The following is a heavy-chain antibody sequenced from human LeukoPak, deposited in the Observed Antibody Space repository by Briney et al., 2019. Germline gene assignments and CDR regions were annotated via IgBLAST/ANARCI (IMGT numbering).Heavy chain of an antibody. J-gene: IGHJ4*02. CDR3: ARTFAGYYDSSGYYY. D-gene: IGHD3-22*01. CDR2: ISAYNGNT. Sequence: ASVKVSCKASGYTFTSYGISWVRQAPGQGLEWMGWISAYNGNTNYAQKLQGRATMTTDTSTSTAYMELRSLRSDDTAVYYCARTFAGYYDSSGYYYWGQGTLVTVSS. CDR1: GYTFTSYG. V-gene: IGHV1-18*01.